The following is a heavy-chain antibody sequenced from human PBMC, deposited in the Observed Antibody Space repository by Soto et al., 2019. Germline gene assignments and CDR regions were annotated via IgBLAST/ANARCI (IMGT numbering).Heavy chain of an antibody. CDR1: GFTFSSYS. V-gene: IGHV3-21*04. D-gene: IGHD2-21*02. Sequence: GESLKISCAASGFTFSSYSMNWVRQAPGKGLEWVSSISSSSSYIYYADSVKGRFTISRDNAKNSLYLQMNSLRAEDTAVYYCARGDEASYDYWGQGSLVTVSS. J-gene: IGHJ4*02. CDR3: ARGDEASYDY. CDR2: ISSSSSYI.